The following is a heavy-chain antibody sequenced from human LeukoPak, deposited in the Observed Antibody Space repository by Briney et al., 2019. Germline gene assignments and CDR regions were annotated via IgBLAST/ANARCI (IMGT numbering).Heavy chain of an antibody. V-gene: IGHV1-8*01. CDR2: MNPHSGKT. Sequence: SVKVSCKASGYPFNNYDINWVRQATGQGLEWMGWMNPHSGKTGYAQNFQGRVTMTRDTSISTAYMELSSLRSEDTAVYYCARLSSHYGDYKVDPWGQGTLVTVSS. J-gene: IGHJ5*02. CDR1: GYPFNNYD. CDR3: ARLSSHYGDYKVDP. D-gene: IGHD4-17*01.